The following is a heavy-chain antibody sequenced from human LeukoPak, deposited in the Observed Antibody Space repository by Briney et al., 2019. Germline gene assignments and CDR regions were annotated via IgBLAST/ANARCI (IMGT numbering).Heavy chain of an antibody. J-gene: IGHJ1*01. D-gene: IGHD2-21*02. CDR2: IYPGDSDT. CDR3: ARMMLTAAPDFQH. Sequence: PGESLKISCKGSGYSFTTYWIGWVRQMPGKGLEWMGIIYPGDSDTRYSPSFQGQVTISADKSISTAYLQWSSLKASDTAMYFCARMMLTAAPDFQHWGQGTLVTVSS. V-gene: IGHV5-51*01. CDR1: GYSFTTYW.